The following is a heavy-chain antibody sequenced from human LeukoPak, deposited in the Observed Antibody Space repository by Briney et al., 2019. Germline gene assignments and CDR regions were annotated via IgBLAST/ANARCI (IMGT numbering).Heavy chain of an antibody. J-gene: IGHJ4*02. CDR3: AKEGGSCCYFDY. CDR1: GFTFSSYA. V-gene: IGHV3-23*01. Sequence: GGSLRLSCAASGFTFSSYAMSWVRQAPGKGLEWVSAGRGSGGSTYYADCGKGGFTISRDNSKNALYLQMNSLRAEDTAVYFCAKEGGSCCYFDYWGQRALVTVSS. CDR2: GRGSGGST. D-gene: IGHD2-15*01.